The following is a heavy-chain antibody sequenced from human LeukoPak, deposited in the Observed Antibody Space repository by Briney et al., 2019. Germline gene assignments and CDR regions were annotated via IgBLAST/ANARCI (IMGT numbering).Heavy chain of an antibody. J-gene: IGHJ5*02. Sequence: SETLSLTCVVSGDSVSSTNYYWGWIRQPPGKGLEWIGTTHYSGNTYYNPSLKSRVTISVDASKNQFSLNLTSVTAADAAVYYCARDLGYSGFDWAPWGQGTLVTVSS. V-gene: IGHV4-39*07. D-gene: IGHD5-12*01. CDR3: ARDLGYSGFDWAP. CDR2: THYSGNT. CDR1: GDSVSSTNYY.